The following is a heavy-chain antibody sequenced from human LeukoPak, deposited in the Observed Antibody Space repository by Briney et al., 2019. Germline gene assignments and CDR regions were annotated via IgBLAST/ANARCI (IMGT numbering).Heavy chain of an antibody. CDR2: ISGSGDST. D-gene: IGHD6-13*01. CDR3: AKFSFIAAAAAELDY. V-gene: IGHV3-23*01. CDR1: GFTFRSYA. J-gene: IGHJ4*02. Sequence: TGGSLRLSCAASGFTFRSYAMGWVRQAPGKGLEWVSSISGSGDSTSYADSVKGRFTLSRDNSKRMLYLQMSSLRAEDTAVYYCAKFSFIAAAAAELDYWGQGTLVTVSS.